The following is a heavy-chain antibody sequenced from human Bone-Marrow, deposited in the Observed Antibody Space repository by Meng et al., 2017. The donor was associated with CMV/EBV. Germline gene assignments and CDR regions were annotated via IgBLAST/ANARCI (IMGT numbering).Heavy chain of an antibody. V-gene: IGHV6-1*01. Sequence: SETLSFTCAISGDSVSSNSAAWNWIRQSPSRGLEWLGRTYYRSKWYNDYAVSVKSRITINPDTSKNQFSLQLNSVTPEDTAVYYCARDSSRRKTGYSSGWSAPYYFDYWGQGTLVTVSS. CDR3: ARDSSRRKTGYSSGWSAPYYFDY. CDR2: TYYRSKWYN. D-gene: IGHD6-19*01. CDR1: GDSVSSNSAA. J-gene: IGHJ4*02.